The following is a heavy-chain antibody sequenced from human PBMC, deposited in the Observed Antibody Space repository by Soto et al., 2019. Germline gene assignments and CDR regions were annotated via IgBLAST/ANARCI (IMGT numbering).Heavy chain of an antibody. Sequence: QLQLQESGPGLVKPSETLSLTCTVSGGSISSSSYYWGWIRQPPGKGLEWIGSIYYSGSTYYNPSLKSRVTISVDTSKNQFSLKLSSVTAADTAVYYCARAYYDILTGYYGPLDYWGQGTLVTVSS. J-gene: IGHJ4*02. CDR3: ARAYYDILTGYYGPLDY. CDR2: IYYSGST. V-gene: IGHV4-39*01. D-gene: IGHD3-9*01. CDR1: GGSISSSSYY.